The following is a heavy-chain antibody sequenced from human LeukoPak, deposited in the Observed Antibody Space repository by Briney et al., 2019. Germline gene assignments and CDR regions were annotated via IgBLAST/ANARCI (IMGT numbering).Heavy chain of an antibody. CDR2: ISYDGSNK. J-gene: IGHJ6*03. CDR3: ARRYSGSYNYYYMDV. CDR1: GVTFSSCA. D-gene: IGHD1-26*01. V-gene: IGHV3-30*03. Sequence: GGSLRLSCTASGVTFSSCAMHWVRQAPGKGLERVAVISYDGSNKYYADSLKGRFTISRDNSKNTLYLQMNSLRPEDTAVYYCARRYSGSYNYYYMDVWGKGTTVTVSS.